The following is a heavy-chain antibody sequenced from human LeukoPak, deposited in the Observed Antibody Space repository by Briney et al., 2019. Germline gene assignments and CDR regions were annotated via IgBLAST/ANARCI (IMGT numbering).Heavy chain of an antibody. CDR2: IYYSGNT. CDR1: GGSISSYY. CDR3: ARTKPLDPFDF. J-gene: IGHJ3*01. Sequence: SETLSLTCTVSGGSISSYYWSWIRQPPGKGLEWIGYIYYSGNTYYNPSLKSRVTISVDTSKNQFSLKVNSVTAADTAVYYCARTKPLDPFDFWGQGTLVTVSS. V-gene: IGHV4-59*01.